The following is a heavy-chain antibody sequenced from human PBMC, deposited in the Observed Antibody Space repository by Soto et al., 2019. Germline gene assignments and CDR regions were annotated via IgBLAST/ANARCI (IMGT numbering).Heavy chain of an antibody. CDR1: GFTFRNYG. Sequence: QVQLVESGGDVVQPGRSLRLSCAASGFTFRNYGMHWVRQAPGKGLEWVGVIWSDGSQQRYAEFAKGRFTISRDNSKDTLDLHMNSLGDDDAAVYYCAREPHFGCECYYFYYWGQGTLV. D-gene: IGHD3-10*01. CDR3: AREPHFGCECYYFYY. CDR2: IWSDGSQQ. J-gene: IGHJ1*01. V-gene: IGHV3-33*01.